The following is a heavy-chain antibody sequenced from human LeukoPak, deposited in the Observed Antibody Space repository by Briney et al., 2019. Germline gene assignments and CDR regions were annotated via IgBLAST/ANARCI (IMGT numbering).Heavy chain of an antibody. V-gene: IGHV3-73*01. CDR2: IRSKANSYAT. Sequence: GXSLRLSCAASGFTFSGSAMHWVRQASGKGLEWVGRIRSKANSYATAYAASVKGSFTISRDDSKNTAYLQMNSLKTEDTAVYYCTRQTLGEAVAGFNWFDPWGQGTLVTVSS. J-gene: IGHJ5*02. D-gene: IGHD6-19*01. CDR1: GFTFSGSA. CDR3: TRQTLGEAVAGFNWFDP.